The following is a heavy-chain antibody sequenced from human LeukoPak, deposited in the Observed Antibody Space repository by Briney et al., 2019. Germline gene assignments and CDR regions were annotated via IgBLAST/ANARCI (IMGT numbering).Heavy chain of an antibody. CDR1: GFTFSDYY. CDR3: AGSGGSSCFLGCGFDY. J-gene: IGHJ4*02. CDR2: ISTSGSNI. V-gene: IGHV3-11*04. Sequence: RGSLRLSCAASGFTFSDYYMSWIRQAPGKGLEWVSYISTSGSNIYYADSVRGRFTISRDDAKNSLYLQMNSLRAEDTAVYYCAGSGGSSCFLGCGFDYWGQGTLVTVSS. D-gene: IGHD2-15*01.